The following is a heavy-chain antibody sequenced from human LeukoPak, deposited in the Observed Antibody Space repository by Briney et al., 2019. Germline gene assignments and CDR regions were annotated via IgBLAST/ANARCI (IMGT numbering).Heavy chain of an antibody. V-gene: IGHV4-59*01. D-gene: IGHD3-10*01. Sequence: SETLSLTCTVSGGSTSSYYWSWIRQPPGKGLEWIGYIDYSGSTNYNPPLKSRVTISVDTSKNQFSLKLSSVTAADTAVYYCASYFGGYFDYWGEGTLVTVSS. CDR2: IDYSGST. CDR1: GGSTSSYY. CDR3: ASYFGGYFDY. J-gene: IGHJ4*02.